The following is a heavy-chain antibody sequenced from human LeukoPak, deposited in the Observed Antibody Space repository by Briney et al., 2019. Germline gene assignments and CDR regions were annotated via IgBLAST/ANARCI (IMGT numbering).Heavy chain of an antibody. Sequence: SETLSLTCTVSGCSISSYYWSWIRQPPGKGLEWIGYIYYSGSTNYNPSLKSRVTISVATSKNQFSLKLSSVTAADTAVYYCARVGTSAAGTSAYYHYGMDVWGQGTTVTVSS. CDR1: GCSISSYY. D-gene: IGHD6-13*01. CDR2: IYYSGST. V-gene: IGHV4-59*01. CDR3: ARVGTSAAGTSAYYHYGMDV. J-gene: IGHJ6*02.